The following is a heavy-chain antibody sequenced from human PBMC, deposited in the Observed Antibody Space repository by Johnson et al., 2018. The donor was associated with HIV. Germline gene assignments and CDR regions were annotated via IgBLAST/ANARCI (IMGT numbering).Heavy chain of an antibody. D-gene: IGHD6-13*01. Sequence: QVLLVESGGGLVQPGGSLRLSCAASGFTFSSYAMSWVRQAPGKGLEWVAVISYDGSNKYYADSVKGRFTISRDNSKNTLYLQMNSLRAEDTAVYYCGSWGGGSSWNHDAFDIWGQGTMVTVSS. V-gene: IGHV3-30-3*01. CDR3: GSWGGGSSWNHDAFDI. J-gene: IGHJ3*02. CDR1: GFTFSSYA. CDR2: ISYDGSNK.